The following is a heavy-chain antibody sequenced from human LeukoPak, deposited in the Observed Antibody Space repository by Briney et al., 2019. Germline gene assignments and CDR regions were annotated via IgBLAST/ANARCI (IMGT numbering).Heavy chain of an antibody. J-gene: IGHJ3*02. D-gene: IGHD3-3*01. CDR2: INWNGGST. V-gene: IGHV3-20*04. CDR3: AKEYYDFWSGHTEYAFDI. Sequence: RPGGSLRLSCAASGFTFDDYGMNWVRQVPGKGLEWVSGINWNGGSTGYADSVKGRFTISRDNSKNTLYLQMNSLRAEDTAVYYCAKEYYDFWSGHTEYAFDIWGQGTMVTVSS. CDR1: GFTFDDYG.